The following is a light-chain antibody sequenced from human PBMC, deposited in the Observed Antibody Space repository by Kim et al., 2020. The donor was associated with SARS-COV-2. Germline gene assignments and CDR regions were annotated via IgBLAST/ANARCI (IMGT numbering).Light chain of an antibody. CDR1: SSNIGAGYD. J-gene: IGLJ3*02. V-gene: IGLV1-40*01. CDR2: GNS. Sequence: QSVLTQPPSVSGAPGQRVTISCTGSSSNIGAGYDVHWYQQLPGTAPKLLIYGNSNRPSGVPDRFSGSKSGPSASLAITGRQAEDEADYYCQSYDSSLSGWVFGGGTQLTVL. CDR3: QSYDSSLSGWV.